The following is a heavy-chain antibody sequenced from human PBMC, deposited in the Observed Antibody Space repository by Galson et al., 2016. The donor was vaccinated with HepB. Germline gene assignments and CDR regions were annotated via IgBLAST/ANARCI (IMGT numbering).Heavy chain of an antibody. Sequence: SLRLSCAASGFTFSSYAMSWVRQAPGNGLEWVTLISYNGGYRNYVDSVKGRFSISRDNSRDTLYLEMNSLRIEDTAVYYCARGNHKYSSSSLDYWGQGSLVTVSS. J-gene: IGHJ4*02. D-gene: IGHD6-6*01. CDR3: ARGNHKYSSSSLDY. CDR2: ISYNGGYR. V-gene: IGHV3-30*04. CDR1: GFTFSSYA.